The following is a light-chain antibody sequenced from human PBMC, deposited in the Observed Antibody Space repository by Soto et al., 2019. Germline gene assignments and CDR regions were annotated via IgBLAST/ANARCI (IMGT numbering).Light chain of an antibody. J-gene: IGKJ1*01. CDR2: GAS. V-gene: IGKV3-20*01. CDR1: QSVTSGY. CDR3: QQYGTSPVT. Sequence: EIVLTQSPGTLPLSPGERATLSCRASQSVTSGYLVWYQQKPGQAPRLLIYGASSRATGIPDRFSGSGSGTDFTLSISRLEPEDFAMYYCQQYGTSPVTFGQGTKVDIK.